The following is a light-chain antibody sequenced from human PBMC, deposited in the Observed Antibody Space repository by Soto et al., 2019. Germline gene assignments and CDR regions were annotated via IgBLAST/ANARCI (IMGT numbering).Light chain of an antibody. CDR1: QTLTSNY. Sequence: EIVLTQSPATLSLSPGERATLSCRASQTLTSNYLAWYQQKPGQAPRLLIHGAASRATGIPDRFSGSGSGTDFTLTISRLETEDFAVYYCQQYSDSVLTFGGGPKVEIK. CDR3: QQYSDSVLT. CDR2: GAA. V-gene: IGKV3-20*01. J-gene: IGKJ4*01.